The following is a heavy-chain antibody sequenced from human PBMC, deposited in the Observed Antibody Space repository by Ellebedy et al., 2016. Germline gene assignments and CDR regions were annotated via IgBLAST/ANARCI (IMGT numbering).Heavy chain of an antibody. Sequence: ASVKVSXKASGYRFSSYAITWVRQASGQGFEWMGWIHTSLGQTEFAPRFQDRLSMTTDTSTSTAYMELRNLKSDDTAVYHCVRVSNFYDRARFDPWGQGTLITVSS. D-gene: IGHD3-16*01. CDR2: IHTSLGQT. J-gene: IGHJ5*02. V-gene: IGHV1-18*04. CDR1: GYRFSSYA. CDR3: VRVSNFYDRARFDP.